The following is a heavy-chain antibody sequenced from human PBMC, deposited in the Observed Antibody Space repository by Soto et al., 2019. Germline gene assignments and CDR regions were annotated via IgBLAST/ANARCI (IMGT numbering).Heavy chain of an antibody. V-gene: IGHV3-23*01. D-gene: IGHD6-13*01. Sequence: GGSLRLSCAASGITFSSYAMSWVRQAPGKGLEWVSSISGSGGSTYYADSVKGRFTISRDNSKNTLYLQMKSLRVEDTAVYYCTTAAGSSSWYQFDYWGQGALVTVSS. CDR3: TTAAGSSSWYQFDY. J-gene: IGHJ4*02. CDR2: ISGSGGST. CDR1: GITFSSYA.